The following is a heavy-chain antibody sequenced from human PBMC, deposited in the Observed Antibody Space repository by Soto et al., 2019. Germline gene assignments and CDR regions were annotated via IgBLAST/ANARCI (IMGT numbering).Heavy chain of an antibody. D-gene: IGHD6-19*01. J-gene: IGHJ2*01. V-gene: IGHV1-69*12. CDR2: IIPLFGTG. CDR3: AQTLGLAVSGPGRFDL. CDR1: GGTFSNYA. Sequence: QVQLVQPGAEVKKPGSSVKVSCKASGGTFSNYAISWVRQAPGQGLEWMGGIIPLFGTGNYAKKFQGRVTITADESTSTAYMVLRSLRFEDTAVYYCAQTLGLAVSGPGRFDLWGRGTLVTVSS.